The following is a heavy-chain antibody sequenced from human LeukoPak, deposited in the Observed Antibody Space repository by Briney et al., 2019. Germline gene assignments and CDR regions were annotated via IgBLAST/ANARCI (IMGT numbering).Heavy chain of an antibody. J-gene: IGHJ4*02. V-gene: IGHV3-7*01. CDR2: IDRDGGVR. CDR3: ARDPGSSAFDL. CDR1: GFTFSSYW. Sequence: GGSLRLSCAASGFTFSSYWMSWVRQTPKNELQLVGNIDRDGGVRNYMDSLKGRCTISRDNGKKSLYLEINSLRADDMAVHYCARDPGSSAFDLWGRGALATVSS. D-gene: IGHD1-14*01.